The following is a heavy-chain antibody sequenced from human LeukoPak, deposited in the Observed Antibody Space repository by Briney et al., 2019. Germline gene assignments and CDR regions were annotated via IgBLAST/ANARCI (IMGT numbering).Heavy chain of an antibody. D-gene: IGHD3-10*01. CDR1: GYTLTELS. J-gene: IGHJ5*02. CDR3: ARGVTMVRGVDNWFDP. CDR2: INPNSGGT. V-gene: IGHV1-2*04. Sequence: ASVKVSCKVSGYTLTELSMHWVRQAPGQGLEWMGWINPNSGGTNYAQKFQGWVTMTRDTSISTAYMELSRLRSDDTAVYYCARGVTMVRGVDNWFDPWGQGTLVTVSS.